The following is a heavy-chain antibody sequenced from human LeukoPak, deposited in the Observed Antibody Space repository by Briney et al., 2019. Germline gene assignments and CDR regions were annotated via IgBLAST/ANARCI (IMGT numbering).Heavy chain of an antibody. CDR1: GYTLTNYD. Sequence: ASVKVSRKASGYTLTNYDINWVRQATGQGLEWLGWVSTDSSNSDPAQKFQGRITLTRDTSISTVFLELRNLRSDDTAVYYCARGVSRGVDYWGQGTLVTVSS. D-gene: IGHD3-16*01. CDR3: ARGVSRGVDY. J-gene: IGHJ4*02. V-gene: IGHV1-8*02. CDR2: VSTDSSNS.